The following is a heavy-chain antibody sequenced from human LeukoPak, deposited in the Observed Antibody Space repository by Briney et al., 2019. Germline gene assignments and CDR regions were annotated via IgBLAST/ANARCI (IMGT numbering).Heavy chain of an antibody. J-gene: IGHJ4*02. CDR3: ATYRQVLLPFES. Sequence: PGGTLRLSCAASGFTFSSFAMSWIRQAPGKGLEWVSSISSSGVGTYYADSVRGRFTISRDNSKSTLSLQMNSLRAEDTAIYYCATYRQVLLPFESWGQGTLVTVFS. CDR2: ISSSGVGT. CDR1: GFTFSSFA. D-gene: IGHD2-8*02. V-gene: IGHV3-23*01.